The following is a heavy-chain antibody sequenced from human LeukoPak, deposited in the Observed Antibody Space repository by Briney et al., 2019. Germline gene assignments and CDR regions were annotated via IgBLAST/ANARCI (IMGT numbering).Heavy chain of an antibody. Sequence: GASVTVSCKASGYTFTSYAMNWVRQAPGQGLEWMGWINTNTGNPTYAQGFTGRFVFSLDTSVSTAYLQISSLKAEDTAVYYCASARSGYYYDSRGYFDYWGQGTLVTVSS. V-gene: IGHV7-4-1*02. CDR1: GYTFTSYA. CDR2: INTNTGNP. J-gene: IGHJ4*02. D-gene: IGHD3-22*01. CDR3: ASARSGYYYDSRGYFDY.